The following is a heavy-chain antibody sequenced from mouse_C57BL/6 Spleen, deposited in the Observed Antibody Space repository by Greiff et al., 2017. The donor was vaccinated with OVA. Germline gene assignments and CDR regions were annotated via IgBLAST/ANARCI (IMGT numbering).Heavy chain of an antibody. CDR3: ARAGGLERDFDY. CDR1: GYTFTSYW. Sequence: QVQLQQPGTELVKPGASVKLSCKASGYTFTSYWMHWVKQRPGQGLEWIGNINPSNGGTNYNEKFKSKATLTVDKSSSTAYLQLSSLTSEDSEVYVCARAGGLERDFDYWGQGTTLTVAS. D-gene: IGHD2-4*01. V-gene: IGHV1-53*01. CDR2: INPSNGGT. J-gene: IGHJ2*01.